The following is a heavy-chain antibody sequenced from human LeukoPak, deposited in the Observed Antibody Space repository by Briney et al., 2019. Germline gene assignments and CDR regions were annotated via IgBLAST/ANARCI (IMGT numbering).Heavy chain of an antibody. Sequence: SETLSLTCAVYGGSFSGYYWSWIRQPPGKGLEWIGEINHSGSTNYNPSLKSRVTISVDTSKNQFSLKLSSVTAADTAVYYCARAVGIGGGDYHWFDPWGQGTLVTVSS. D-gene: IGHD4-17*01. CDR2: INHSGST. V-gene: IGHV4-34*01. CDR3: ARAVGIGGGDYHWFDP. J-gene: IGHJ5*02. CDR1: GGSFSGYY.